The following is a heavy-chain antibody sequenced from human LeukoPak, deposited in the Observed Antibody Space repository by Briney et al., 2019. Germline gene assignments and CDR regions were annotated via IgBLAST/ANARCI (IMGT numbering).Heavy chain of an antibody. V-gene: IGHV3-23*01. CDR3: AKGVVLPYYFDY. CDR2: ISDSGGST. J-gene: IGHJ4*02. D-gene: IGHD2-15*01. Sequence: WGVLRLSCAASGFTFSSYGMSWVRQAPGKGLEGVSAISDSGGSTYYADSVKGRFTISRDNSKNTLYLQMNSLRAEDTALYYFAKGVVLPYYFDYWGQGTMVTVSS. CDR1: GFTFSSYG.